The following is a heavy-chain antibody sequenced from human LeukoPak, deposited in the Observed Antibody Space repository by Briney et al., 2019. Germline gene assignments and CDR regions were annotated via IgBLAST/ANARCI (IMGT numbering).Heavy chain of an antibody. D-gene: IGHD3-10*01. CDR2: INPNSGGT. Sequence: ASVKVSCKASGYTFTGYYMHWVRQAPGQGLEWMGWINPNSGGTNYAQKFQGRVTMTRDTSISTAYMELSRLRSDDTAVYYCASSYGSGSYYNEEYYYYYMDVWGKGTTVTVSS. CDR3: ASSYGSGSYYNEEYYYYYMDV. V-gene: IGHV1-2*02. J-gene: IGHJ6*03. CDR1: GYTFTGYY.